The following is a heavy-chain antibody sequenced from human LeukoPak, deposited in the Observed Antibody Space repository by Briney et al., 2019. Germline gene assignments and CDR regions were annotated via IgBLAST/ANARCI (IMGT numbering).Heavy chain of an antibody. Sequence: GGSLRLSCAASGFTFSSYWMSWVRQAPGKGLEWVANINQDGSEKYYVDSVKGRFTISRDNAKNSLYLQMNSLRAEDTAVYYCARDISSGWYDYWGQGTLVTVSS. V-gene: IGHV3-7*03. CDR3: ARDISSGWYDY. CDR2: INQDGSEK. J-gene: IGHJ4*02. CDR1: GFTFSSYW. D-gene: IGHD6-19*01.